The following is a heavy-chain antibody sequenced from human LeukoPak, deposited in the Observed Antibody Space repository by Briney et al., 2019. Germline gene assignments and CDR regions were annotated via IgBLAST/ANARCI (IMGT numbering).Heavy chain of an antibody. V-gene: IGHV1-2*04. CDR1: GYTFTSYD. CDR3: ARGSRMDV. CDR2: MNPNSGGT. J-gene: IGHJ6*04. Sequence: ASVKVSCKASGYTFTSYDINWVRQATGQGLEWMGWMNPNSGGTNYAQKFQGWVTMTRDTSISTAYMELSRLRSDDTAVYYCARGSRMDVWGKGTTVTVSS.